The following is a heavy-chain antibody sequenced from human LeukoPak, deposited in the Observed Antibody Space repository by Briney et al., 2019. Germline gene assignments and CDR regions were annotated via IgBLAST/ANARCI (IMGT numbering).Heavy chain of an antibody. CDR1: GSTFTSYY. CDR3: ASAAGIVGVPHDPLTI. V-gene: IGHV1-46*01. CDR2: INPSGGST. D-gene: IGHD1-26*01. Sequence: ASVKVSCKASGSTFTSYYMHWVRQAPGQGLEWMGIINPSGGSTSYAQKFQGRVTMTRDTSTSTVYMELSSLRSEDTAVYYCASAAGIVGVPHDPLTIWGQGTMVTVSS. J-gene: IGHJ3*02.